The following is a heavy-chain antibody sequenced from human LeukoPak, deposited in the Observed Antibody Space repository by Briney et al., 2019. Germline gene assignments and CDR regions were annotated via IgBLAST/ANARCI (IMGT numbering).Heavy chain of an antibody. CDR2: INSDGINT. V-gene: IGHV3-74*01. CDR3: AKGRATAVANWYFGL. D-gene: IGHD5-18*01. J-gene: IGHJ2*01. CDR1: GFTFSNYW. Sequence: GGSLRLSCAASGFTFSNYWMHWVRQAPGKGLVWVSRINSDGINTSYADSVKGRFTISRDNSKNTLYLQMNSLRPEDTAMYYCAKGRATAVANWYFGLWGRGTLVTVSS.